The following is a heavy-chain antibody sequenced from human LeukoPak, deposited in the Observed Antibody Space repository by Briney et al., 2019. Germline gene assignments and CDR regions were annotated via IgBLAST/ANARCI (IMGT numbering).Heavy chain of an antibody. CDR1: GFTFSSYS. D-gene: IGHD3-22*01. J-gene: IGHJ4*02. Sequence: GGSLRLSCAASGFTFSSYSMNWVRQAPGKGLEWVAFIRYDGSNKYYADSVKGRFTISRDNSKNTLYLQMNSLRAEDTAVYYCAKDYYDSSGYYWPYYFDYWGQGTLVTVSS. CDR3: AKDYYDSSGYYWPYYFDY. V-gene: IGHV3-30*02. CDR2: IRYDGSNK.